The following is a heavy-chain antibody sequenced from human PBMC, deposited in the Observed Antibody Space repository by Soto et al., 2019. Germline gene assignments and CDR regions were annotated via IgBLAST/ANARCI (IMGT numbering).Heavy chain of an antibody. CDR2: IWYDGSNK. Sequence: QVQLVESGGGVVQPGRSLRLSCAASGFIFNEYGMHWVRQAPGKGLEWVAVIWYDGSNKYYADSVRGRFTFSRDNSRNTMSLQMNSLRVEDTAMYYSSMWGSSGSTFNLNHRSFDFWGQGTLVTVAS. D-gene: IGHD1-26*01. V-gene: IGHV3-33*01. CDR1: GFIFNEYG. J-gene: IGHJ4*02. CDR3: SMWGSSGSTFNLNHRSFDF.